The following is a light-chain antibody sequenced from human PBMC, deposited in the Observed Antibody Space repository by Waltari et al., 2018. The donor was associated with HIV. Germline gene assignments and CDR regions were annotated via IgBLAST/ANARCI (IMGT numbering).Light chain of an antibody. V-gene: IGLV2-14*03. CDR1: SSDVGGFNY. Sequence: QSALTQPASVSGSPGQSITISCTGTSSDVGGFNYVSWYQHHPGTTPKLMIYDVTSRPSGVSNRFSGSKSGNTASLTISGLQAEDEADYYCSSYTSSSTRVVFGGGTKLTVL. J-gene: IGLJ2*01. CDR3: SSYTSSSTRVV. CDR2: DVT.